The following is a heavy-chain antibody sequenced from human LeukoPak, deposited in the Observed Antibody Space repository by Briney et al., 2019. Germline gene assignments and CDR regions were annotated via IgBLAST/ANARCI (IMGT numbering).Heavy chain of an antibody. CDR3: ARDAIAAAFYYYYYMDV. CDR1: GFTFSSYS. Sequence: SGGSLRLSCAASGFTFSSYSMNWVRQAPGKGLEWVSSISSSSSYIYYADSVKGRFTISRDNAKNSLYLQMNSLRAEDTAVYYCARDAIAAAFYYYYYMDVWGKGTTVTVSS. J-gene: IGHJ6*03. CDR2: ISSSSSYI. D-gene: IGHD6-25*01. V-gene: IGHV3-21*01.